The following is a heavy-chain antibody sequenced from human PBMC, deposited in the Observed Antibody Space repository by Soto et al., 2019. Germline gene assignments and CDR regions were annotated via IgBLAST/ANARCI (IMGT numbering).Heavy chain of an antibody. D-gene: IGHD6-13*01. Sequence: SGPTLVNPTQTLTLTCTFSGFSLSTSGVGVGWIRQPPGKALEWLALIYWNDDKRYSPSLKSRLTITKDTSKNQVVLTMTNMDPVDTATYYCAHRPRIAEHNWFDPWGQGTLVTVSS. CDR1: GFSLSTSGVG. J-gene: IGHJ5*02. CDR2: IYWNDDK. CDR3: AHRPRIAEHNWFDP. V-gene: IGHV2-5*01.